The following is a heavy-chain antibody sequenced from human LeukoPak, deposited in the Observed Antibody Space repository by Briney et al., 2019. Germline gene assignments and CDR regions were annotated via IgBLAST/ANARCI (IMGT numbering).Heavy chain of an antibody. V-gene: IGHV3-30*02. CDR2: IRYDGSNK. D-gene: IGHD3-3*01. J-gene: IGHJ6*03. Sequence: GGSLRLSCAASGFTFSSYGMHWVRQAPGKGLEWVAFIRYDGSNKYYADSVKGRFTISRDNSKNTLYLQMNSPRAEDTAVYYCATATIFGYYYYMDVWGKGTTVTVSS. CDR3: ATATIFGYYYYMDV. CDR1: GFTFSSYG.